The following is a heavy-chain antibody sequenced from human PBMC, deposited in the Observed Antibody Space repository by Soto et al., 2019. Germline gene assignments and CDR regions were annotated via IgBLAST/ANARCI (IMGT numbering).Heavy chain of an antibody. CDR2: IYPGDSDT. Sequence: GESLKISCKGSGYSFTSYWIGWVRQMPGKGLEWMGIIYPGDSDTRYSPSFQGQVTISADKSISTAYLQWSSLKASDTAMYYCAAAPGYCSSTSCQPYYYYGMDVWGQGTTVTVS. V-gene: IGHV5-51*01. CDR1: GYSFTSYW. CDR3: AAAPGYCSSTSCQPYYYYGMDV. D-gene: IGHD2-2*01. J-gene: IGHJ6*02.